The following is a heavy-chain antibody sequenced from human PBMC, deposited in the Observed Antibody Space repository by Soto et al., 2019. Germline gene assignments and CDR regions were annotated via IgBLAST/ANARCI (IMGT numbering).Heavy chain of an antibody. CDR3: AKIWTGYYYFDY. D-gene: IGHD3-9*01. J-gene: IGHJ4*01. Sequence: ASVKVSCKTSGFTFTKHTVHWVRQAPGQRLEWLGWINAGNGDTKYPQKLRDRVTIARDTSASTVFLELNSLESGDTALYYCAKIWTGYYYFDYWGQGTLVTVSS. V-gene: IGHV1-3*01. CDR2: INAGNGDT. CDR1: GFTFTKHT.